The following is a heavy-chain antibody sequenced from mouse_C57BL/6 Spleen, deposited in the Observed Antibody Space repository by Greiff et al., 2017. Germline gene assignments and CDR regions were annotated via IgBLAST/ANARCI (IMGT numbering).Heavy chain of an antibody. CDR1: GYTFTDYY. V-gene: IGHV1-76*01. CDR2: IYPGSGNT. D-gene: IGHD1-1*01. Sequence: VQLQQSGAELVRPGASVKLSCKASGYTFTDYYINWVKQRPGQGLEWIARIYPGSGNTYYNEKFKGKATLTAEKSSSTAYMQLSSLTSEDSAVYFCARSLYYYGSSSFAYWGQGTLVTVSA. J-gene: IGHJ3*01. CDR3: ARSLYYYGSSSFAY.